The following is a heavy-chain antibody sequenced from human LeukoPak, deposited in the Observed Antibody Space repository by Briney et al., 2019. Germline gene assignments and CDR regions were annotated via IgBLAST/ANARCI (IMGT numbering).Heavy chain of an antibody. CDR2: ISSSTIYI. V-gene: IGHV3-21*01. CDR1: GFTFSSYS. CDR3: ARDFTGLNFDY. Sequence: GGSLRLSCAASGFTFSSYSMNWVRQAPGKGLEWVSSISSSTIYIYYADSVKGRFTISRDKAKNSLYLQMNSLRAEDTAVYYCARDFTGLNFDYWGQGTLVTVSS. J-gene: IGHJ4*02. D-gene: IGHD1-14*01.